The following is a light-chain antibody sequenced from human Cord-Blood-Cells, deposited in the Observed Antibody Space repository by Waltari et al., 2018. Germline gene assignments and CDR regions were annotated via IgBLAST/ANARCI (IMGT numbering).Light chain of an antibody. Sequence: DIQMTQSPSPLSASVADRVTITCRASQSISSYLNWYQQKPEKAPKLLIYAASSLQSGVPSRFSGSGSGTEFTLTISSLQPEDFATYYCQQSYSTPITFGQGTRLEIK. CDR3: QQSYSTPIT. CDR2: AAS. V-gene: IGKV1-39*01. CDR1: QSISSY. J-gene: IGKJ5*01.